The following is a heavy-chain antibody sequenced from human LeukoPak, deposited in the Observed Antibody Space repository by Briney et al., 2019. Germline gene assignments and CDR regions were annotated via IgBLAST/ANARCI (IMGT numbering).Heavy chain of an antibody. CDR3: ARGPFSGSTYHPNYFDY. J-gene: IGHJ4*02. CDR2: INPRDGST. Sequence: ASVKVSCKASGYTFISYYMHWMRQAPGQGLEWLAIINPRDGSTTYAQDFQARVTMTRDTSTSTVYMELSSLRSEDTAVYFCARGPFSGSTYHPNYFDYWGQGTLVTVSS. V-gene: IGHV1-46*01. D-gene: IGHD1-26*01. CDR1: GYTFISYY.